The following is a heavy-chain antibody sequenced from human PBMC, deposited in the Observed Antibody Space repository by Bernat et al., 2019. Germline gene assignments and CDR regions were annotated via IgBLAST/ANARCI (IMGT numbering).Heavy chain of an antibody. CDR2: IFSNDEK. D-gene: IGHD3-10*01. CDR1: GFSLSNARMG. V-gene: IGHV2-26*01. J-gene: IGHJ4*02. CDR3: ARIRRGNYGSGSYYKFDY. Sequence: QVTLKESGPVLVKPTETLTLTCTVSGFSLSNARMGVSWIRQPPGKALEWLAHIFSNDEKSYSTSLKSRLTISKDTSKSQVVLTKTNMDPEDTATYYCARIRRGNYGSGSYYKFDYWGQGTLVTVSS.